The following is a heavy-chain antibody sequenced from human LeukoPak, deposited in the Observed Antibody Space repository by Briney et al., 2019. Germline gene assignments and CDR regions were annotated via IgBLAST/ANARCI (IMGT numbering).Heavy chain of an antibody. J-gene: IGHJ4*02. CDR1: GYTLSELS. Sequence: ASVKVSCKVSGYTLSELSMHWVRQAPGKGLEWMGGFDPEDGETIYAQKFQGRVTMTEDTSTDTAYVELSSLRSEDTAVYYCATDGRGGNMESFDYWGQGTLVTVSS. CDR2: FDPEDGET. V-gene: IGHV1-24*01. D-gene: IGHD4-23*01. CDR3: ATDGRGGNMESFDY.